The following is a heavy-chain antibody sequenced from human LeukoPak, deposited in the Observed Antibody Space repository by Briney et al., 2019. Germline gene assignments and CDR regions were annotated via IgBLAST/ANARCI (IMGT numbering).Heavy chain of an antibody. CDR3: ARTYSSSDEFDY. Sequence: ASVKVSCKASGYTFTSYYIHWVRQAPGQGLEWMGIINPSGGSTTYAQKFQGRVAMTRDTSTSRVYVEVSSLRSEGTAVYYCARTYSSSDEFDYWGQGTLVTVSS. J-gene: IGHJ4*02. CDR2: INPSGGST. V-gene: IGHV1-46*01. CDR1: GYTFTSYY. D-gene: IGHD6-13*01.